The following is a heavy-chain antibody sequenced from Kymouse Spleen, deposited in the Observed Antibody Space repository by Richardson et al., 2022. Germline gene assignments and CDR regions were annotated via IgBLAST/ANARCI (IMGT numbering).Heavy chain of an antibody. CDR3: AKDGGSSNYVGGNYYYYGMDV. Sequence: EVQLVESGGGLVQPGRSLRLSCAASGFTFDDYAMHWVRQAPGKGLEWVSGISWNSGSIGYADSVKGRFTISRDNAKNSLYLQMNSLRAEDTALYYCAKDGGSSNYVGGNYYYYGMDVWGQGTTVTVSS. D-gene: IGHD4-11,IGHD4-11*01. CDR1: GFTFDDYA. CDR2: ISWNSGSI. V-gene: IGHV3-9*01. J-gene: IGHJ6*02.